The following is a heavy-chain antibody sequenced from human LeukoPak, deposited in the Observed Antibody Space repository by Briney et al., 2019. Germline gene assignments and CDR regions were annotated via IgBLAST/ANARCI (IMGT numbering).Heavy chain of an antibody. CDR2: IHYSGST. Sequence: PSQTLSLTCTVSGGSISSSDYYWSWIRQPPGKGLEWIGYIHYSGSTYYNPSLKSRVTISVDTSKNQFSLKLSSVTAADTAVYYCARDKWLRSTYFDYWGQGTLVTVSS. V-gene: IGHV4-30-4*08. CDR3: ARDKWLRSTYFDY. J-gene: IGHJ4*02. CDR1: GGSISSSDYY. D-gene: IGHD5-12*01.